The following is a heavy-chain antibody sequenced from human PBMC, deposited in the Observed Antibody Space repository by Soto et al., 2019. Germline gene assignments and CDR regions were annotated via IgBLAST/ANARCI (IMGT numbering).Heavy chain of an antibody. CDR3: ARDRNYYGSDYYGTDV. D-gene: IGHD3-10*01. CDR2: IIPIFSTT. CDR1: GGTFGSYA. J-gene: IGHJ6*02. V-gene: IGHV1-69*13. Sequence: ASVKVSCKASGGTFGSYAISWVRQAPGQGLEWMGGIIPIFSTTNYAQKFLGRVTITADESTNTAYMELSSLRSEDTAVYYCARDRNYYGSDYYGTDVWGQGSTVTVSS.